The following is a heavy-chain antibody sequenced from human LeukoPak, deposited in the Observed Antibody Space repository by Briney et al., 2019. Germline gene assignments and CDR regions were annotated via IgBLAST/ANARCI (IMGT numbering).Heavy chain of an antibody. Sequence: PSETLSLTCTVSGGSISSSSYYWGWIRQPPGKGLEWIGSIHYSGSTYQNPSLKSRVTISVDTSRNQFSLRLRSVTAADTAVYYCARDRGLSYFSGSHFDYWGQGTLVTVSS. J-gene: IGHJ4*02. CDR1: GGSISSSSYY. V-gene: IGHV4-39*07. CDR2: IHYSGST. D-gene: IGHD3-10*01. CDR3: ARDRGLSYFSGSHFDY.